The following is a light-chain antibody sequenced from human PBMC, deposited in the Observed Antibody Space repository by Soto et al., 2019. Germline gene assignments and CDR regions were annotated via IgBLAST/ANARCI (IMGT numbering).Light chain of an antibody. Sequence: EIVLTQSPATLSLSPGERATLSCRASQSVSTYLAWYQQKAGQAPRLLIYGAFNRATGVPARFSGSGSGTDFTLTISSLEPEDFAVYYCQQRSNWLLTFGGGTKVEIK. CDR2: GAF. J-gene: IGKJ4*01. CDR3: QQRSNWLLT. V-gene: IGKV3-11*01. CDR1: QSVSTY.